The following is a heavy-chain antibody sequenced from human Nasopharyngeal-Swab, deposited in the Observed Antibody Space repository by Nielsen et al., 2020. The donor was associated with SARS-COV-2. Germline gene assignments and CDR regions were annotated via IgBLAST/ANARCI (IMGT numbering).Heavy chain of an antibody. V-gene: IGHV4-59*01. J-gene: IGHJ3*02. CDR3: ARSSRDWPHKRGALDI. CDR2: ISYSGST. Sequence: SETLSLTCTVSGSSISTYYWSWIRQSPGTGLESIGCISYSGSTNYNPSLKSRVTISVDTSKNHLSLKLSSVTAADSAVYYCARSSRDWPHKRGALDIWGQGTVVTVSS. D-gene: IGHD2-21*02. CDR1: GSSISTYY.